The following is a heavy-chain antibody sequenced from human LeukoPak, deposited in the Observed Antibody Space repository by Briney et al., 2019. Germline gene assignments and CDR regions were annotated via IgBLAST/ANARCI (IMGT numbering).Heavy chain of an antibody. CDR1: GFTFSSYA. J-gene: IGHJ4*02. D-gene: IGHD3-22*01. V-gene: IGHV3-30*16. Sequence: GGALRLSCAASGFTFSSYAMHWVPQAPGKGLEGGAVISYDGSNKYYADSVKGRFTISRDNSKNTLYLQMNSLRAEDTAVYYRARGTYYYDSKVFDYWGQGTLVTVSS. CDR2: ISYDGSNK. CDR3: ARGTYYYDSKVFDY.